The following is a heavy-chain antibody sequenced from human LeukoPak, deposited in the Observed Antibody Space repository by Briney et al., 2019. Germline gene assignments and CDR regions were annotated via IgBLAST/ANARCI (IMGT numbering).Heavy chain of an antibody. Sequence: GGSLRLSCAASGFTLSSYSMNWVRQAPGKGLEWVSSISSSSSYIYYADSVKGRFTISRDNAKNSLYLQMNSLRAEDTAVYYCARDPRALIVVVTADYWGQGTLVTVSS. V-gene: IGHV3-21*01. CDR3: ARDPRALIVVVTADY. CDR1: GFTLSSYS. CDR2: ISSSSSYI. J-gene: IGHJ4*02. D-gene: IGHD2-21*02.